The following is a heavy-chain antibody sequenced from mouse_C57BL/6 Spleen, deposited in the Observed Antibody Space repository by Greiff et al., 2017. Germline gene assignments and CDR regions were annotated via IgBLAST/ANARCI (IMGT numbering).Heavy chain of an antibody. D-gene: IGHD1-1*01. CDR3: ARSGATVVRYAMDY. CDR2: IDPSDSYT. V-gene: IGHV1-59*01. Sequence: QVQLQQPGAELVRPGTSVKLSCKASGYTFTSYWMPWVKQRPGQGLEWIGVIDPSDSYTNYNQKFKGKATLTVDTSSSTAYMQLSSLTSEDSAVXYCARSGATVVRYAMDYWGQGTSVTVSS. J-gene: IGHJ4*01. CDR1: GYTFTSYW.